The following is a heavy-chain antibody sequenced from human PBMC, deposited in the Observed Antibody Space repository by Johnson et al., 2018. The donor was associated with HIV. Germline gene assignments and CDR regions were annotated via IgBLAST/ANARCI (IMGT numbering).Heavy chain of an antibody. D-gene: IGHD2-15*01. CDR1: GFTFSDYY. V-gene: IGHV3-72*01. CDR3: VRGIVVVVAAGRADAFDI. Sequence: VQLVESGGGLVQPGGSLRLSCVASGFTFSDYYMDWVRQAPGNGLEWVGRIRNKAKSYTTEDATSVKGRSTISRDDSQNTLYLHMNSLKTEDTALYYCVRGIVVVVAAGRADAFDIWGQGTMVTVSS. CDR2: IRNKAKSYTT. J-gene: IGHJ3*02.